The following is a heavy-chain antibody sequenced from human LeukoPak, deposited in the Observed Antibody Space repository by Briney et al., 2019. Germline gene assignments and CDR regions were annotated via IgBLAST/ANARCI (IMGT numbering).Heavy chain of an antibody. D-gene: IGHD3-10*01. CDR1: GGSFSGYY. J-gene: IGHJ5*02. CDR2: INHSGST. V-gene: IGHV4-34*01. CDR3: ARTVRGRPSRWFDP. Sequence: PSETLSLTCAVYGGSFSGYYWSWIRQPPGKGLEWIGEINHSGSTNYNPSLKSRVTISADTTKNQFSLKLSSVTAADTAVYYCARTVRGRPSRWFDPWGQGTLVTVSS.